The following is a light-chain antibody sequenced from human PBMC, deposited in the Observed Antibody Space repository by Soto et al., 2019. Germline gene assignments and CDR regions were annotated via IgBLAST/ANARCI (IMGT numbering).Light chain of an antibody. CDR3: QQYNNWPPVT. Sequence: EIVLTQSPGTLSLSPGERATLFCRASQSVSSSSLAWYQQKPGQAPRLLIYGASTRATGIPARFSGSGSGTEFTLTISSLQSEDFAVYYCQQYNNWPPVTFGPGTKVDIK. V-gene: IGKV3-15*01. CDR1: QSVSSS. J-gene: IGKJ3*01. CDR2: GAS.